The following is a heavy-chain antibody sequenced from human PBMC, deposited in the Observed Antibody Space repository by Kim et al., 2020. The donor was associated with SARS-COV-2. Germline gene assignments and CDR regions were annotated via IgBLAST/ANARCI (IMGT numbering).Heavy chain of an antibody. CDR1: GCNFISND. V-gene: IGHV3-23*01. J-gene: IGHJ5*01. D-gene: IGHD1-26*01. CDR3: ARNSGWYDS. CDR2: SMGSGGST. Sequence: GGSLRLSCIASGCNFISNDMTWVRQVPGKGLEWVATSMGSGGSTFHADSVRGRFTMSSDNSKYAVYLQMNSLRVEDTAIFYCARNSGWYDSWGQGLLVTVPS.